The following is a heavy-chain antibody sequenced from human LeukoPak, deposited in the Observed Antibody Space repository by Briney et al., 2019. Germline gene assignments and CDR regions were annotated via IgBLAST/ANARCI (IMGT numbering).Heavy chain of an antibody. CDR1: GFAFTTFT. J-gene: IGHJ4*02. D-gene: IGHD2-21*02. CDR2: INSRSNGI. Sequence: GGSLRLSCAASGFAFTTFTMSWVRQAPGKGLEWVSSINSRSNGIYYADSVKGRFTVSRDNTKNSLYLQMNSLRAEDTAVYFCAKESGDCGADCLALNDYWGQGTLVTVSS. CDR3: AKESGDCGADCLALNDY. V-gene: IGHV3-21*01.